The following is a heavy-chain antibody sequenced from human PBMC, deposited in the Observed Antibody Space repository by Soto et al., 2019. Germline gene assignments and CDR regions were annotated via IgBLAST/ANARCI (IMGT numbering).Heavy chain of an antibody. Sequence: GASVKVSCKASGGTFSSYSISWVLEAPGQGLEWMGGIIPIFGTANYAQKFQGRVTITADESTSTAYMELSSLRSEDTAVYYCARSYCGGDCYSGYFDYWGQGTLVTSPQ. CDR1: GGTFSSYS. J-gene: IGHJ4*02. CDR3: ARSYCGGDCYSGYFDY. V-gene: IGHV1-69*13. D-gene: IGHD2-21*02. CDR2: IIPIFGTA.